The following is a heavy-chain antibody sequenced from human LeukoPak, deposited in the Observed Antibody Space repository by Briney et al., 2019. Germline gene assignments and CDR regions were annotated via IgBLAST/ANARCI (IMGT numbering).Heavy chain of an antibody. D-gene: IGHD2-8*01. CDR2: ISYDGSNK. J-gene: IGHJ4*02. Sequence: PGGSLRLSCAASGFTFSSYAMPWVRQAPGKGLEWVAVISYDGSNKYYADSVKGRFTISRDNSKNTLYLQMNSLRAEDTAVYYCARDWDCTNGVCYGYYFDYWGQGTLVTVSS. CDR1: GFTFSSYA. CDR3: ARDWDCTNGVCYGYYFDY. V-gene: IGHV3-30-3*01.